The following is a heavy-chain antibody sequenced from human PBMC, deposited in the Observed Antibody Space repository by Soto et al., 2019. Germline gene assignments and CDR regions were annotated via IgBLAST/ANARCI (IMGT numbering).Heavy chain of an antibody. CDR3: ASGPMVRGVMPGY. CDR1: GGTFSSYT. CDR2: IIPILGIA. V-gene: IGHV1-69*02. D-gene: IGHD3-10*01. J-gene: IGHJ4*02. Sequence: GASVKVSCKASGGTFSSYTISWVRQAPGQGLEWMGRIIPILGIANYAQKFQGRVTITADKSTSTAYMELSSLRSGDTAVYYCASGPMVRGVMPGYWGQGTLVTVSS.